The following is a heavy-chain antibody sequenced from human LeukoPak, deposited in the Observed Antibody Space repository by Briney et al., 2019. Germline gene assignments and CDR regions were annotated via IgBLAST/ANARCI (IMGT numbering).Heavy chain of an antibody. V-gene: IGHV3-7*01. Sequence: GGSLRLSCAASGFRFSGYWMTWVRQAPGKGLEWVANMKRDGSEIYYVDSVGGRFTISRDNARNSLYLQMNSLRAEDTAVYYCARLCWGSQLAGFDSWGEGTLVTVSS. J-gene: IGHJ4*02. CDR3: ARLCWGSQLAGFDS. D-gene: IGHD3-10*02. CDR2: MKRDGSEI. CDR1: GFRFSGYW.